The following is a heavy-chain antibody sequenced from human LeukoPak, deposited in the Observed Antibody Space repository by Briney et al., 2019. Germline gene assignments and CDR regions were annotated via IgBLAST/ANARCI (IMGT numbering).Heavy chain of an antibody. CDR3: ERDTGGSSHFDY. V-gene: IGHV3-21*01. CDR1: GFTFSSYS. CDR2: ISSSSSYI. D-gene: IGHD1-26*01. J-gene: IGHJ4*02. Sequence: GGSLRLSCAASGFTFSSYSMNWVRQAPGKGLEWVSSISSSSSYIYYADSVKGRFTISRDNAKNSLYLQMNSLRAEDTAVYYCERDTGGSSHFDYWGQGTLVTVSS.